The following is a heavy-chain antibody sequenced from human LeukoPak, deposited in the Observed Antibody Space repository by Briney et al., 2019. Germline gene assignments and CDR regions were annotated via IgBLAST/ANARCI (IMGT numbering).Heavy chain of an antibody. CDR1: AFTFSDYY. Sequence: GGSLRLSCAASAFTFSDYYMSWFRQAPGKGLEWVSYIGNTGSLIYYADSLKGRFTISRDNAKSSLHLQLNSLRAEDTAVYYCARGKYPGAFDVWGQGTMVTVSS. D-gene: IGHD2-2*02. J-gene: IGHJ3*01. V-gene: IGHV3-11*04. CDR2: IGNTGSLI. CDR3: ARGKYPGAFDV.